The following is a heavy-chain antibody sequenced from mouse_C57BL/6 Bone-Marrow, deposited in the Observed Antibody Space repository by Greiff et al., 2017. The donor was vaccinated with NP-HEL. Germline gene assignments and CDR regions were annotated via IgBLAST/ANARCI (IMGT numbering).Heavy chain of an antibody. Sequence: VQLQQSGAELVKPGASVKMSCKASGYTFTTYPIEWMKQNHGKSLEWIGNFHPYNDDTKYNEKFKGKATLTVEKSSSTVYLGLSRLTSDDSAVYYCARDGYDGKAGFAYWGQGTLVTVSA. J-gene: IGHJ3*01. V-gene: IGHV1-47*01. CDR3: ARDGYDGKAGFAY. CDR2: FHPYNDDT. CDR1: GYTFTTYP. D-gene: IGHD2-2*01.